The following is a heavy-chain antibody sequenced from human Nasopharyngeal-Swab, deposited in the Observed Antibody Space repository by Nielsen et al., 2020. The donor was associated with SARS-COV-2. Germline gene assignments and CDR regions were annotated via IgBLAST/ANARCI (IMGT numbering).Heavy chain of an antibody. J-gene: IGHJ3*02. CDR3: ARLSSTHEITIFGVVIYPDAFDI. V-gene: IGHV4-59*08. D-gene: IGHD3-3*01. Sequence: SETLSLTCTVSGGSISSYYWSWIRQPPGKGLEWIGYIYYSGSTNYNPSLKSRVTISVDTSKNPFSLKLSYVTAADTAVYYCARLSSTHEITIFGVVIYPDAFDIWGQGTMVTVSS. CDR2: IYYSGST. CDR1: GGSISSYY.